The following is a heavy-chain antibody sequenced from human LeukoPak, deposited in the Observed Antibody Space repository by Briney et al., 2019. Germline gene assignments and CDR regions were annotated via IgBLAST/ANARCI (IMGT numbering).Heavy chain of an antibody. CDR1: GGSISSSSYY. CDR2: IHYSGTT. J-gene: IGHJ4*02. V-gene: IGHV4-39*02. CDR3: ARGPTYQPIDY. Sequence: SETLSLTCTVSGGSISSSSYYWGWIRQPPGKGLEWIASIHYSGTTYYNPSLKSRVTISVDTSKNHSSLNLNSVTAADTAVYYCARGPTYQPIDYWGQGTLVTVSS. D-gene: IGHD2-2*01.